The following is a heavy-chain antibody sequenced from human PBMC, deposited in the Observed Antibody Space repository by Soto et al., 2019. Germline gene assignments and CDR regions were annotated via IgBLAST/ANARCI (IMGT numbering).Heavy chain of an antibody. CDR2: IFYSGHL. CDR3: AGGGGGYRFDY. CDR1: GTSFGTYY. D-gene: IGHD1-26*01. Sequence: QVRLQESGPGLVKPSETLSLTCAVSGTSFGTYYWSWIRQPPGKGLEWIGYIFYSGHLKYNPSLKGRLPISEDPPKNQSPRGLTSGTAADTAVFYGAGGGGGYRFDYWGQGALVTVSS. V-gene: IGHV4-59*03. J-gene: IGHJ4*02.